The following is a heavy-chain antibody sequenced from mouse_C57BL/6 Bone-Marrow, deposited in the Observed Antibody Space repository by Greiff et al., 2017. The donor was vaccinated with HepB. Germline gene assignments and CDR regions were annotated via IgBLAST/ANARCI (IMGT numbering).Heavy chain of an antibody. D-gene: IGHD2-2*01. CDR2: INPNNGGT. CDR3: ARGVSTMVTKRGFAY. CDR1: GYTFTDYY. V-gene: IGHV1-26*01. J-gene: IGHJ3*01. Sequence: EVQLQQSGPELVKPGASVKISCKASGYTFTDYYMNWVKQSHGKSLEWIGDINPNNGGTSYNQKFKGKATLTVDKSSSTAYLELRSLTSEDSAVYYCARGVSTMVTKRGFAYWGQGTLVTVSA.